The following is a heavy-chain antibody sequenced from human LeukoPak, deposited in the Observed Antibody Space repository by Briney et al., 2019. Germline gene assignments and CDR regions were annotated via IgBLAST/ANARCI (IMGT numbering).Heavy chain of an antibody. CDR2: INHSGST. J-gene: IGHJ5*02. Sequence: PLETPSLTCAVYGGSFRGFYWSWIRQPPGKGLGWIWGINHSGSTNYNPSLKSRVTISVDTSKNQFSLKLSSVTAADTAVYYCARDVNYDILTGTESSWFDPWGQGTLVTVSS. V-gene: IGHV4-34*01. CDR1: GGSFRGFY. CDR3: ARDVNYDILTGTESSWFDP. D-gene: IGHD3-9*01.